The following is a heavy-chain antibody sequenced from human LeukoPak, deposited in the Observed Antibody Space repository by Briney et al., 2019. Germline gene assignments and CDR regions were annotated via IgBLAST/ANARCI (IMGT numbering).Heavy chain of an antibody. CDR1: GFSLPTRGVG. D-gene: IGHD1-26*01. Sequence: SGPTLVNPTQTLTLTCTFSGFSLPTRGVGVGWIRQPPGKALEWLALIYWDDDIHYSPSLKSRLTITKDASKNQVVLTLINTDPVDTATYYCAHRGFSGSYHFDYWGQGALVTVSS. J-gene: IGHJ4*02. CDR3: AHRGFSGSYHFDY. CDR2: IYWDDDI. V-gene: IGHV2-5*02.